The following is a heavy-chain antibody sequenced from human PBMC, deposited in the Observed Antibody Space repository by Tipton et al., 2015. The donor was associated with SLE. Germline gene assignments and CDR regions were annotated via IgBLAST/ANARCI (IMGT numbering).Heavy chain of an antibody. CDR2: VFYSGSA. CDR3: AAYFYDATGYQSVVH. J-gene: IGHJ1*01. Sequence: TLSLTCTVSGVSISAHYWTWIRQPPGKGLEWLAYVFYSGSANFNRAHYNPSLMGRVTISVDTSKNQFSLRRTSVTSADPSVYYCAAYFYDATGYQSVVHWGQGARV. CDR1: GVSISAHY. D-gene: IGHD3-22*01. V-gene: IGHV4-59*11.